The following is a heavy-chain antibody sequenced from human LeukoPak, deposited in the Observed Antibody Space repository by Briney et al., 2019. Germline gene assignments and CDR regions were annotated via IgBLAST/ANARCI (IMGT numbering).Heavy chain of an antibody. CDR3: ARGVSFRGYGGNSGLPYFDY. D-gene: IGHD4-23*01. CDR1: GGSISSSNW. V-gene: IGHV4-4*02. Sequence: SGTLSLTCAVSGGSISSSNWWSWVRQPPGKGLEWIGEIYHSGSTNYNPSLKSRVTISVDKSKNQFSLKLSSVTAADTAVYYCARGVSFRGYGGNSGLPYFDYWGQGTLVTVSS. CDR2: IYHSGST. J-gene: IGHJ4*02.